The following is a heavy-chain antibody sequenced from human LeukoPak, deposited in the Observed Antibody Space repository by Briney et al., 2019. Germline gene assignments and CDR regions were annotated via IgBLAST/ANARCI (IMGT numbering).Heavy chain of an antibody. CDR3: ARDSRISYYGMDV. CDR1: GFTFRTYW. V-gene: IGHV3-74*01. J-gene: IGHJ6*02. D-gene: IGHD1-14*01. CDR2: INEDGSIT. Sequence: GGSLRLSCAVSGFTFRTYWMHWVRQVPGEGLVWVSRINEDGSITNYADSVKGRFSISRDNAKNTLYLQMNSLRAEDTAVYYCARDSRISYYGMDVWGQGTTVTVSS.